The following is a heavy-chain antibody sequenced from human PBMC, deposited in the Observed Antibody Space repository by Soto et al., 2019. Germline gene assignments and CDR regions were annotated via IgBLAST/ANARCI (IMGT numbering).Heavy chain of an antibody. V-gene: IGHV4-59*01. CDR3: APHPGYRNYHYYYYYGMDV. CDR1: GGSISSYY. CDR2: IYYSGST. J-gene: IGHJ6*02. D-gene: IGHD4-4*01. Sequence: SETLSLTCTVSGGSISSYYWSWIRQPPGKGLEWIGYIYYSGSTNYNPSLKSRVTISVDTSKNQFSLKLSSVTAADTAVYSCAPHPGYRNYHYYYYYGMDVWGQGTAVTLSS.